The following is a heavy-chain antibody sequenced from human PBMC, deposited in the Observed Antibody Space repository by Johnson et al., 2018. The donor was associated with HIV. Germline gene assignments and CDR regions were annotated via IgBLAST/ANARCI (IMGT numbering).Heavy chain of an antibody. CDR2: INWNGGKT. Sequence: VQLVESGGGVVRPGGSLRLSCEASGFTFDDHAMNWVRQAPGKGLEWVSGINWNGGKTGYADSVKGRFTISRDNAKKSLYLQMNSLRVEDTALYYCARVSRLGDIVVLSDAFDTWGQGTMVTVSS. V-gene: IGHV3-20*04. J-gene: IGHJ3*02. D-gene: IGHD2-2*01. CDR1: GFTFDDHA. CDR3: ARVSRLGDIVVLSDAFDT.